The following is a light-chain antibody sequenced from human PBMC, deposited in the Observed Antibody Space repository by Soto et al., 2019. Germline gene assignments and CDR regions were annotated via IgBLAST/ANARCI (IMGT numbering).Light chain of an antibody. CDR1: SNDVGGYNF. CDR2: DVT. V-gene: IGLV2-14*01. J-gene: IGLJ1*01. Sequence: LTQPASVSGSPGQSITISCTGTSNDVGGYNFVSWYQQHPDKAPKLMIYDVTNRPSGVSNRFSGSKSGNTASLTISGLQAEDEADYYCSSYTSISTYVFGTGTKLTVL. CDR3: SSYTSISTYV.